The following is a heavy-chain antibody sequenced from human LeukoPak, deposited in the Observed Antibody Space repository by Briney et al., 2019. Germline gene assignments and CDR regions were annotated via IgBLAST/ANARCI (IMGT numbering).Heavy chain of an antibody. CDR2: ISAYNGNT. J-gene: IGHJ3*02. Sequence: ASVKVSCKASGYTFTSYGISWVRQAPGQGLEWMGWISAYNGNTNYAQKLQGRVTMTRNTSISTAYMELSSLRSEDTAVYYCALSGYYGSGFIWGQGTMVTVSS. CDR3: ALSGYYGSGFI. CDR1: GYTFTSYG. D-gene: IGHD3-10*01. V-gene: IGHV1-18*01.